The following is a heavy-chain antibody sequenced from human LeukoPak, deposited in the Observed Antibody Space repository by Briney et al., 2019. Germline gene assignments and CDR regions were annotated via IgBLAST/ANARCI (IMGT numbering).Heavy chain of an antibody. CDR3: ARLSKDTVVLPAAMAHYFDY. CDR1: GHSISGHY. CDR2: IHYTGST. Sequence: SDTLSLTCTVSGHSISGHYWSWLRQPPAKALQFIGYIHYTGSTNYHPSLESRVTLSVDTSKSQFSLKLRSVTAADTAVYYCARLSKDTVVLPAAMAHYFDYWGQGTLVTVSS. J-gene: IGHJ4*02. D-gene: IGHD2-2*01. V-gene: IGHV4-59*08.